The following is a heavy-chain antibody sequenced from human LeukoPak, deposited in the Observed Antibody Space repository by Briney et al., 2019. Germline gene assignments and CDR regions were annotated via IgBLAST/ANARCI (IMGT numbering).Heavy chain of an antibody. D-gene: IGHD6-13*01. V-gene: IGHV1-2*02. CDR1: GYTFTGYY. CDR3: ARFYSSSWYWFDP. J-gene: IGHJ5*02. Sequence: ASVTVSCKASGYTFTGYYMHWVRQAPGQGLEWMGWINPNSGGTNYAQKFQGRVTMTRDTSISTAYMELSRLRSDDTAVYYCARFYSSSWYWFDPWGQGTLVTVSS. CDR2: INPNSGGT.